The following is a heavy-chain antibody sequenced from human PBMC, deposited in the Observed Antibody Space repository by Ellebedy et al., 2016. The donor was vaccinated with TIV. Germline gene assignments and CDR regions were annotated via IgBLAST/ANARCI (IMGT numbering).Heavy chain of an antibody. CDR3: ARRYCSSTSCHFDY. Sequence: PGGSLRLSCKGSGYSFTKYWISWVRQMPGKGLEWMGRIDPSDSYTNYSPSFQGHVTISADKSISTAYLQWSSLKASDTAMYYCARRYCSSTSCHFDYWGQGTLVTVSS. V-gene: IGHV5-10-1*01. CDR1: GYSFTKYW. J-gene: IGHJ4*02. D-gene: IGHD2-2*01. CDR2: IDPSDSYT.